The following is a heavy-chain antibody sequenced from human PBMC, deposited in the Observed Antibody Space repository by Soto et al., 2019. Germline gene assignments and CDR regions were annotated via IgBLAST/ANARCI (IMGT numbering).Heavy chain of an antibody. D-gene: IGHD5-18*01. CDR1: GGSISSYY. CDR3: ARETGGYSYEFGYGMDV. CDR2: IYYSGST. J-gene: IGHJ6*02. V-gene: IGHV4-59*01. Sequence: SETLSLTCTVSGGSISSYYWSWIRQPPGKGLEWIGYIYYSGSTNYNPSLKSRVTISVDTSKNQFSLKLSSVTAADTAVYYCARETGGYSYEFGYGMDVWGQGTTVTVSS.